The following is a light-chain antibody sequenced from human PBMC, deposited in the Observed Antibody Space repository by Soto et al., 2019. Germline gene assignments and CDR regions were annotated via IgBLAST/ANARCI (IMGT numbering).Light chain of an antibody. CDR3: QQYDTSPPVYT. J-gene: IGKJ2*01. Sequence: EIVLTQSPGTLSLSPGERATLSCRASQSVSSNYLAWYQQKPGQAPRLLMYGASSRATGIPDRFSGSGSGKDFTLTISRLEPEDFAVYYCQQYDTSPPVYTFGQGTKMESK. CDR1: QSVSSNY. V-gene: IGKV3-20*01. CDR2: GAS.